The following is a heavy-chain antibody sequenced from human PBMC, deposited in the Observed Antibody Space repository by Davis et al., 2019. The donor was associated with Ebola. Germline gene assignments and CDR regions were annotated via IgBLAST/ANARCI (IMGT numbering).Heavy chain of an antibody. V-gene: IGHV3-73*01. CDR3: THSSGYNNADY. D-gene: IGHD3-22*01. Sequence: GESLKISCAASGFTFQNAWMNWVRQASGKGLEWVGRIRSKANSYATAYAASVKGRFTISRDDSKNTAYLQMNSLKTEDTAVYYCTHSSGYNNADYWGQGTLVTVSS. CDR2: IRSKANSYAT. CDR1: GFTFQNAW. J-gene: IGHJ4*02.